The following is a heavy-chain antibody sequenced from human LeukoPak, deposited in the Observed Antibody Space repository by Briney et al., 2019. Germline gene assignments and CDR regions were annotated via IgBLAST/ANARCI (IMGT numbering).Heavy chain of an antibody. J-gene: IGHJ4*02. CDR3: ARGPSRFDY. V-gene: IGHV4-39*07. D-gene: IGHD2/OR15-2a*01. CDR1: GGSISSSAYY. CDR2: IYNGGST. Sequence: SETLSLTCTVSGGSISSSAYYWGWIRQPPGKGLEWIGSIYNGGSTYYNPSLKSRVTMLVHTSKNQFSLRLSSVTAADTAVYYCARGPSRFDYWGQGTLVTVPS.